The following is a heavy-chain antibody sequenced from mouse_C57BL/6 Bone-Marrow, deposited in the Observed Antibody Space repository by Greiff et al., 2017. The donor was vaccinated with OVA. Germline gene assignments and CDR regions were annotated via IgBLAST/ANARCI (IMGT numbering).Heavy chain of an antibody. D-gene: IGHD2-3*01. CDR2: ISSGSSTI. J-gene: IGHJ4*01. CDR3: AKSSFDGYYAMDY. CDR1: GFTFSDYG. Sequence: VMLVESGGGLVKPGGSLKLSCAASGFTFSDYGMHWVRQAPEKGLEWVAYISSGSSTIYYADTVKGRFTISRDNAKNTLFLQMTSLRSEDTAMYYCAKSSFDGYYAMDYWGQGTSVTVSS. V-gene: IGHV5-17*01.